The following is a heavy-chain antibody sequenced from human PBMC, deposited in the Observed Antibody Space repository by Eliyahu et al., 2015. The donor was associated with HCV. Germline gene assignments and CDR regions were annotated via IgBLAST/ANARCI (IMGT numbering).Heavy chain of an antibody. CDR1: GGSFSGYY. V-gene: IGHV4-34*01. Sequence: QVQLQQWGAGLLKPSETLSLTXAVYGGSFSGYYWIWIRQPPGKGLEWIGEINHTGSTNYNPSLKSRVTISVDTSKNQFSLKLSSVTAADTAVYYCAKGVDYYDTSGYYYVGYGMDVWGQGTTVTVSS. J-gene: IGHJ6*02. CDR3: AKGVDYYDTSGYYYVGYGMDV. D-gene: IGHD3-22*01. CDR2: INHTGST.